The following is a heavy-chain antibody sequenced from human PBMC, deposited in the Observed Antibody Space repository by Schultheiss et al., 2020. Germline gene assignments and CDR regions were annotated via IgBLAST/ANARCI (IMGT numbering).Heavy chain of an antibody. CDR2: IKQDGSEK. CDR1: GFTFSSYW. Sequence: WGSLRLSGAASGFTFSSYWMSWVRQAPGKGLEWVANIKQDGSEKYYVDSVKGRFTISRDNAKNSLYLQMNSLRAEDTAVYYCSKDYYYGMDVWGQGTTVTVSS. V-gene: IGHV3-7*04. CDR3: SKDYYYGMDV. J-gene: IGHJ6*02.